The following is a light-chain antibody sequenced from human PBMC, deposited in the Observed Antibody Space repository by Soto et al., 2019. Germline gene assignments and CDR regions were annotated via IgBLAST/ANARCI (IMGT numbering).Light chain of an antibody. Sequence: QSALTQPASVSGSPGQSITISCTGSSSDVGAYNYVSWYQQHPDKAPKVIIYDVNNRPSGVSNRFSGSKSGNTASLTISGLQAEDEADYYCSTYTSSSPWVFGTGTKLTVL. CDR2: DVN. CDR3: STYTSSSPWV. J-gene: IGLJ1*01. CDR1: SSDVGAYNY. V-gene: IGLV2-14*01.